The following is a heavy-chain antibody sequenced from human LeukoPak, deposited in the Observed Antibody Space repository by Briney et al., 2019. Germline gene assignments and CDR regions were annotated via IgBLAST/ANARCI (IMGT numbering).Heavy chain of an antibody. Sequence: SETLSLTCTVSGGSISSSSYYWSWIRQPPGKGLEWIGYIYYSGSTNYNPSLKSRVTISVDTSKNQFSLKLRSVTPADTAVYYCARVETGKSGYLVYWGQGTLVTVSS. CDR2: IYYSGST. V-gene: IGHV4-61*01. D-gene: IGHD3-3*01. J-gene: IGHJ4*02. CDR1: GGSISSSSYY. CDR3: ARVETGKSGYLVY.